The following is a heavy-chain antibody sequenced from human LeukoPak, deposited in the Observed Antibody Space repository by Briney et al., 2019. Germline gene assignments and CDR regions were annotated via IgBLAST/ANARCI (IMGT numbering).Heavy chain of an antibody. V-gene: IGHV5-51*01. D-gene: IGHD5-18*01. CDR1: GYSFTSYW. CDR3: ARQDTAMVTDWFDP. J-gene: IGHJ5*02. CDR2: IYPGDSDT. Sequence: GESLKISCQGSGYSFTSYWIGGVRQLPGKGLEWMGIIYPGDSDTRYSPSFQGQVTISADKSISTAYLQWSSLKASDTAMYYCARQDTAMVTDWFDPWGQGTLVTVSS.